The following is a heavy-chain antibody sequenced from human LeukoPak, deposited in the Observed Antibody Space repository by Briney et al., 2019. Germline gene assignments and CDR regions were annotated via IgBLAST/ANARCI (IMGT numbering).Heavy chain of an antibody. J-gene: IGHJ4*02. D-gene: IGHD3-10*01. CDR3: AREGSYSGSGSPPLDY. CDR2: INHSGTT. Sequence: SETLSLTCAGYGGSSSDYYWSWIRQPPGKGLEWIGEINHSGTTNYNPSLKSRLTMSVDPSKNQFSLKLTSATAADTAVYYCAREGSYSGSGSPPLDYWGQGTLVTVSS. CDR1: GGSSSDYY. V-gene: IGHV4-34*01.